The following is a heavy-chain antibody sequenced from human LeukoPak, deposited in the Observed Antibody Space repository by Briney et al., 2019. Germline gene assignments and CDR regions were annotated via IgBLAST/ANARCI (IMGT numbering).Heavy chain of an antibody. D-gene: IGHD3-22*01. Sequence: ASVKVSCKASGGTFSSYAISWVRQAPGQGLEWMGRIIPIFGTANYAQKFQGRVTITTDESTSTAYMELSSLRSKDTAVYYCAREGGVVITMDWGQGTLVTVSS. CDR2: IIPIFGTA. J-gene: IGHJ4*02. CDR3: AREGGVVITMD. V-gene: IGHV1-69*05. CDR1: GGTFSSYA.